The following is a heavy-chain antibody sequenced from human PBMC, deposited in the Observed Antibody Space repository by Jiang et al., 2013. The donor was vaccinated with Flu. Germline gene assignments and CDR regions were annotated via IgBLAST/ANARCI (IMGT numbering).Heavy chain of an antibody. CDR3: ARDPHLWFRAEYYFDY. D-gene: IGHD3-10*01. V-gene: IGHV7-4-1*02. Sequence: MNWVRQAPGQGLEWMGWINTNTGNPTYAQGFTGRFVFSLDTSVSTAYLQISSLKAEDTAVYYCARDPHLWFRAEYYFDYWGQGTLVTVSS. J-gene: IGHJ4*02. CDR2: INTNTGNP.